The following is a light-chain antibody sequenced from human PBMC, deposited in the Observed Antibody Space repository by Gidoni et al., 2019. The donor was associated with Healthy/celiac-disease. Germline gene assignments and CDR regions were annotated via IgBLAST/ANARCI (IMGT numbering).Light chain of an antibody. J-gene: IGKJ3*01. Sequence: EIVLTQSPATLSLSPGERATLSCRASQSVSSYLAWYQQKPGQAPGLLIYDASNRATGIPARFSGSGSGTDFTLTISSLEPEDFAVYYCQQRSNWPPGLFTFGPGTKVDIK. CDR1: QSVSSY. CDR2: DAS. CDR3: QQRSNWPPGLFT. V-gene: IGKV3-11*01.